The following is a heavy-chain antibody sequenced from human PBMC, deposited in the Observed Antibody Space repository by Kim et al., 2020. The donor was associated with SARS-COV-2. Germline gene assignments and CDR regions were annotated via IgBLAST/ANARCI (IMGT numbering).Heavy chain of an antibody. CDR1: GDSVSSNSAA. D-gene: IGHD7-27*01. V-gene: IGHV6-1*01. Sequence: SQTLSLTCAISGDSVSSNSAAWNWIRQSPSRGLEWLGRTYYRSKWYNDYAVSVKSRITINPDTSKNQFSLQLNSVTPEDTAVYYCARDLVDIHTFTPSAENWGWFDYWGQGTLVTVSS. CDR3: ARDLVDIHTFTPSAENWGWFDY. J-gene: IGHJ4*02. CDR2: TYYRSKWYN.